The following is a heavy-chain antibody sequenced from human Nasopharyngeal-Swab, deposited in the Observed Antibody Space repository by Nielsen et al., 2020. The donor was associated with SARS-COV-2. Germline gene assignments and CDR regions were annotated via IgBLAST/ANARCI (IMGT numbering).Heavy chain of an antibody. CDR3: AASPNYYDSSGYPFDI. Sequence: VRQAPGQGLEWMGGIIPIFGTANYAQKFQGRVTITADKSTSTAYMELSSLRSEDTAVYYCAASPNYYDSSGYPFDIWGQGTMVTVSS. V-gene: IGHV1-69*06. CDR2: IIPIFGTA. D-gene: IGHD3-22*01. J-gene: IGHJ3*02.